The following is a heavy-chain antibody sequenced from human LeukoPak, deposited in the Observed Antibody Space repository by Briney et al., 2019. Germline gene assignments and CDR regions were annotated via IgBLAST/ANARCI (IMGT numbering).Heavy chain of an antibody. D-gene: IGHD6-6*01. CDR2: INPNSGGT. J-gene: IGHJ5*02. Sequence: ASVKVSCKAPGYTFTGYYMHWVRQAPGQGLEWMGWINPNSGGTNYAQKFQGRVTMTRDTSISTAYMELSRLRSDDTAVYYCARVRVAPARQFDPWGPGTLVTVSS. CDR3: ARVRVAPARQFDP. CDR1: GYTFTGYY. V-gene: IGHV1-2*02.